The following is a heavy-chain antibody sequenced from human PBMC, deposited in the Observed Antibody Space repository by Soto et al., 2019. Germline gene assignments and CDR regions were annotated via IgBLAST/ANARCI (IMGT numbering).Heavy chain of an antibody. Sequence: PSQTLSLTCAISGDSVSSNSAAWNWIRQSPSRGLEWLGRTYYRSKWYNDYAVSVKSRITINPDTSKNQFSLQLNSVTPEDTAVYYCARGWPESSSSPHNWLDPWGQGTLVTVSS. CDR3: ARGWPESSSSPHNWLDP. CDR1: GDSVSSNSAA. CDR2: TYYRSKWYN. D-gene: IGHD6-6*01. V-gene: IGHV6-1*01. J-gene: IGHJ5*02.